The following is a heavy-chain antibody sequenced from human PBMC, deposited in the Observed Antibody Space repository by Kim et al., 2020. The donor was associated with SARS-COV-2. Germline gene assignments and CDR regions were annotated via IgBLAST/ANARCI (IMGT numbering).Heavy chain of an antibody. Sequence: SETLSLTCTVSGGSTSSGGYYCSWIRQHPGKGLEWIGYIYYSGSPYYNPSLKSRVTISVDTSKNQFSLKLSSVTDADTAVYCCEREETHNYGRDIWGQGT. CDR1: GGSTSSGGYY. CDR2: IYYSGSP. V-gene: IGHV4-31*03. J-gene: IGHJ6*02. CDR3: EREETHNYGRDI.